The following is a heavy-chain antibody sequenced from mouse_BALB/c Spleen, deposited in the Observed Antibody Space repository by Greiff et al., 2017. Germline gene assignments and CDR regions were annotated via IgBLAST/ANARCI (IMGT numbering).Heavy chain of an antibody. CDR2: IRSKSNNYAT. V-gene: IGHV10-1*02. D-gene: IGHD2-4*01. CDR1: GFTFNTYA. Sequence: EVKLLESGGGFVQPKGSLKLSCAASGFTFNTYAMNWVRQAPGKGLEWVARIRSKSNNYATYYADSVKDRFTISRDDSQSMLYLQMNNLKTEDTAMYYWHYDPWYFDVWGEGTTVTVSS. J-gene: IGHJ1*01. CDR3: HYDPWYFDV.